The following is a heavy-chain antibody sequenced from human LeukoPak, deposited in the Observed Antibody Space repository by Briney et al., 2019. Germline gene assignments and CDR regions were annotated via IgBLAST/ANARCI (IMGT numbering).Heavy chain of an antibody. Sequence: GGSLRLSCAASGFTFSDYYMSWVRQAPGKGLEWVSHISSSGSTIYYADSVKGRFTISRDNAKNSLYLQMNSLRAEDTAVYYCARDMWLRLASTDYWGQGTLVTVSS. CDR3: ARDMWLRLASTDY. J-gene: IGHJ4*02. CDR2: ISSSGSTI. CDR1: GFTFSDYY. D-gene: IGHD5-12*01. V-gene: IGHV3-11*01.